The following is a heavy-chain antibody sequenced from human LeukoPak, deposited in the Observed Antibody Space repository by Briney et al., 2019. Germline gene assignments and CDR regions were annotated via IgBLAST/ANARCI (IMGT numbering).Heavy chain of an antibody. CDR1: GYTFTSYY. CDR3: ARDQWVGATSIYYYGMDV. V-gene: IGHV1-46*01. CDR2: INPSGGST. Sequence: ASVKVSCKASGYTFTSYYMHWVRQAPGQGLEWMGIINPSGGSTSYAQKFQGRVTMTTDTSTSTAYMELRSLRSDDTAVYYCARDQWVGATSIYYYGMDVWGQGTTVTVSS. D-gene: IGHD1-26*01. J-gene: IGHJ6*02.